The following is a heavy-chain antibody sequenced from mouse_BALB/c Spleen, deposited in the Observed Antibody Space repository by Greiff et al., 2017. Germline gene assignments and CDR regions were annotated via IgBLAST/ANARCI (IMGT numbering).Heavy chain of an antibody. CDR3: ARDRGYGNYCFAY. CDR1: GFSLTSYG. J-gene: IGHJ3*01. D-gene: IGHD2-1*01. Sequence: VQRVESGPGLVAPSQSLSITCTVSGFSLTSYGVHWVRQPPGKGLEWLGVIWAGGSTNYNSALMSRLSISKDNSKSQVFLKMNSLQTDDTAMYYCARDRGYGNYCFAYWGQGTLVTVSA. V-gene: IGHV2-9*02. CDR2: IWAGGST.